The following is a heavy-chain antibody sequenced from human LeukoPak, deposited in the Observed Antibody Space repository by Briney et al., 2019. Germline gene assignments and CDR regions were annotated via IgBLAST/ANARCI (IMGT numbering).Heavy chain of an antibody. J-gene: IGHJ4*02. CDR3: AKDSQGRIVVVPAAINS. V-gene: IGHV3-30*18. CDR2: ISTDGRDK. CDR1: GFNFINYG. Sequence: PGRSLRLSCAASGFNFINYGMHWVRQSPGKGLEWVAVISTDGRDKKHADSVKGRFTISRDNSKNTVYMQMNSLRAEDTAVYYCAKDSQGRIVVVPAAINSWGQGTLVTVSS. D-gene: IGHD2-2*02.